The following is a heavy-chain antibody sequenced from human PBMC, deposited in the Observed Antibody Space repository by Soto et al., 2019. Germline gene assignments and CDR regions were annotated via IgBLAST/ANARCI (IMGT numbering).Heavy chain of an antibody. CDR1: GFTFSSYS. D-gene: IGHD3-22*01. CDR3: ARDGLHDSSGYDY. Sequence: GGSLRLSCAASGFTFSSYSMNWVRQAPGKGLEWVSSISSSSSYIYYADSVKGRFTISRDNAKNSLYLQMNSLRAEDTAVYYCARDGLHDSSGYDYWGQGTLVTVSS. J-gene: IGHJ4*02. V-gene: IGHV3-21*01. CDR2: ISSSSSYI.